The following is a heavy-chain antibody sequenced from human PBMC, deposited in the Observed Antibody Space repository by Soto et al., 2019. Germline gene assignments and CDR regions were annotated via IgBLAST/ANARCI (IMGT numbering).Heavy chain of an antibody. J-gene: IGHJ5*02. CDR2: ISDSGGST. CDR1: GFTFTSYA. V-gene: IGHV3-23*01. D-gene: IGHD1-1*01. Sequence: GGSLRLSCAASGFTFTSYAMSWVRQAPGKGLEWVSGISDSGGSTYYAGSVKGRFTISRDNSKNTLYLQMNSLRSEDTAMYYCAGSSTLEPDLWGQGTLVTVS. CDR3: AGSSTLEPDL.